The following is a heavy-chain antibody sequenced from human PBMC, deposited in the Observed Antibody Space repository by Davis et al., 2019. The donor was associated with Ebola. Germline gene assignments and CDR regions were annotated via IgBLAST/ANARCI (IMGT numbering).Heavy chain of an antibody. J-gene: IGHJ4*02. V-gene: IGHV3-23*01. CDR1: GFTFSSYA. Sequence: PGGSLRLSCAASGFTFSSYAMSWVRQAPGKGLEWVSAISGSGGSTYYADSVKGRFTISRDNSKNTLYLQMNSLRAEDTAVYYCAKDEGPGYSSGWYYFDYWGQGTLVTVSS. CDR3: AKDEGPGYSSGWYYFDY. D-gene: IGHD6-19*01. CDR2: ISGSGGST.